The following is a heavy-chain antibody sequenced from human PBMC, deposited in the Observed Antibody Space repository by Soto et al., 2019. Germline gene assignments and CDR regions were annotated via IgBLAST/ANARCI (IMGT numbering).Heavy chain of an antibody. D-gene: IGHD3-10*01. CDR2: IGGSGGST. CDR1: EFTFSSYA. Sequence: GGSLRLSCAASEFTFSSYAMSWVRQAPGRGLEWVSVIGGSGGSTYYADSVKGRFTISRDNSGNTLYLQMNSLRAEDTAVYYCAKDPTTNFYGSGSFFDYWGQGTLVTVSS. V-gene: IGHV3-23*01. J-gene: IGHJ4*02. CDR3: AKDPTTNFYGSGSFFDY.